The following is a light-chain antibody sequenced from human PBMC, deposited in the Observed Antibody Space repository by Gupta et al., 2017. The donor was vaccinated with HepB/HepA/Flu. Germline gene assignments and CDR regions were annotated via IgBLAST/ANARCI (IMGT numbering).Light chain of an antibody. CDR2: AAS. Sequence: DTQLTQPRSYLSASVGDRVTITCRASQGISSYLAWYQQKPGKVPKLLIYAASTLPSGVPSRFSGSGSVTVFTLTISSLQPDDVATYYCQKYNSAPLTFGGGTKVEIK. V-gene: IGKV1-27*01. CDR1: QGISSY. J-gene: IGKJ4*01. CDR3: QKYNSAPLT.